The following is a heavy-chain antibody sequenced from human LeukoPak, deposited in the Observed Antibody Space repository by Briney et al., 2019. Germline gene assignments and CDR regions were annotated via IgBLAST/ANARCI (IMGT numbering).Heavy chain of an antibody. CDR3: ARGSSYYPFDY. CDR2: MNPNSGNT. J-gene: IGHJ4*02. Sequence: ASVRVSCKASGYTFTSYDINWVRQAPGQGLEWTGWMNPNSGNTDYAQKFQGRVTMTRNTSISTAYMELSSLRSEDTAVYYCARGSSYYPFDYWGQGTLVTVSS. V-gene: IGHV1-8*01. CDR1: GYTFTSYD. D-gene: IGHD3-10*01.